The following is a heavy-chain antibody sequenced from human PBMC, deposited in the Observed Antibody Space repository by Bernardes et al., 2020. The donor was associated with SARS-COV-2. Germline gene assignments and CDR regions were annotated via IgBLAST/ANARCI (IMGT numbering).Heavy chain of an antibody. J-gene: IGHJ4*02. Sequence: GGSLRLSCEASGFPFNSYCMSWVRQAPGKGLEWVANIDQDGSTKHYVDSVKGRFIISRDNGENLLYLQMNNVTGDDTAVYFCARIGGTCYGYWGQGALVTVSS. CDR3: ARIGGTCYGY. D-gene: IGHD2-15*01. V-gene: IGHV3-7*01. CDR1: GFPFNSYC. CDR2: IDQDGSTK.